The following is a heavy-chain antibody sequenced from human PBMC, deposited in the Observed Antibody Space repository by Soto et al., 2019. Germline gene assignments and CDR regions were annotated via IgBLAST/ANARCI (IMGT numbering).Heavy chain of an antibody. Sequence: AAVKVSCKASGYTFTSYDISWVRQAPGQGLEGMGWIRVYNGKTNYAQKFQDRVTVTTDTSTSTAYMELRSLRSDDTAVYDCARASGGYSDRWG. V-gene: IGHV1-18*04. J-gene: IGHJ5*02. CDR1: GYTFTSYD. D-gene: IGHD1-26*01. CDR2: IRVYNGKT. CDR3: ARASGGYSDR.